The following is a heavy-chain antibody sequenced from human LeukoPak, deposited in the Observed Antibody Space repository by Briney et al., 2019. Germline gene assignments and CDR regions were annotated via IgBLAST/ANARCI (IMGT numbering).Heavy chain of an antibody. Sequence: GGSLRLSCEASGFTFSSYAMSWVRQAPGMGLEWVSSISSGSGYIYYADSVKGRFTISRDNAKNSLYLQMNSLRAEDTAVYYCARDPYGYCSGGSCYHFDYWGQGTLVSVSS. CDR1: GFTFSSYA. D-gene: IGHD2-15*01. CDR2: ISSGSGYI. V-gene: IGHV3-21*01. J-gene: IGHJ4*02. CDR3: ARDPYGYCSGGSCYHFDY.